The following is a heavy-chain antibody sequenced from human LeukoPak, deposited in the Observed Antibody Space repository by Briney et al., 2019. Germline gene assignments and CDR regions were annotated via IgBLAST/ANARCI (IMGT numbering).Heavy chain of an antibody. CDR3: ARASHKYYDFWSGLGWFDP. D-gene: IGHD3-3*01. Sequence: GGSLRLSCAASGFTFSDYYMSWIRQAPGKGLEWVPYISSSGSTIYYADSVKGRFTISRDNAKNSLYLQMNSLRAEDTAVYYCARASHKYYDFWSGLGWFDPWGQGTLVTVSS. CDR2: ISSSGSTI. J-gene: IGHJ5*02. V-gene: IGHV3-11*01. CDR1: GFTFSDYY.